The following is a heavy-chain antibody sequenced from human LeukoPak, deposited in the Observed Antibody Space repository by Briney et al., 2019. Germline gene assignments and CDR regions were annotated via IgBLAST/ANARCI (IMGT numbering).Heavy chain of an antibody. CDR1: GGSISMSNYY. V-gene: IGHV4-39*07. CDR2: IYYSGST. Sequence: PSETLSLTCTVSGGSISMSNYYWGWIRQPPGKGLEWIGSIYYSGSTYYNPSLKSRVTISVDTSKNQFSLKLTSVTAADTAVYYCARGVGSSGPLPTEYFQHWGQGTLVTVSS. CDR3: ARGVGSSGPLPTEYFQH. J-gene: IGHJ1*01. D-gene: IGHD6-19*01.